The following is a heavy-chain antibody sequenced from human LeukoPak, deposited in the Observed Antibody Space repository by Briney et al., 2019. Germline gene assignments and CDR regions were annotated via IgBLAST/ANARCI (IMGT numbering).Heavy chain of an antibody. CDR3: TGMSLPAPGLYHIDV. Sequence: GGSLRFSCAASGFIIKKYTMQRLRLLPGKGLEWVSGISYNGGVVASMDSVKVRFTISRDNAKNSLYLQMTSLKAEDTAHYYCTGMSLPAPGLYHIDVWGKGPGVTVSS. D-gene: IGHD3-16*02. CDR2: ISYNGGVV. J-gene: IGHJ6*03. CDR1: GFIIKKYT. V-gene: IGHV3-9*01.